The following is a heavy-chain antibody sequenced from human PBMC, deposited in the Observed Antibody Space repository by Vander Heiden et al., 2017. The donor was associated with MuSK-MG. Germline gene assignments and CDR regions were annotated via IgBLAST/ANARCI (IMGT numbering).Heavy chain of an antibody. CDR1: GGTFSSYA. Sequence: QVQLVQSGAEVNKPGSSVKVSCQASGGTFSSYAISWVRQAPGQGLEWMGGIIPIFGTANYAQKFQGRVTITADESTSTAYMELSSLRSEDTAVYYCASGGAYFDWFPGSTYYFDYWGQGTLVTVSS. CDR2: IIPIFGTA. D-gene: IGHD3-9*01. V-gene: IGHV1-69*01. CDR3: ASGGAYFDWFPGSTYYFDY. J-gene: IGHJ4*02.